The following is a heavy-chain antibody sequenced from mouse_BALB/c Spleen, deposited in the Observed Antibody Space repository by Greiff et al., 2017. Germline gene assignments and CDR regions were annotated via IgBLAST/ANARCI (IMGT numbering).Heavy chain of an antibody. V-gene: IGHV5-12-1*01. CDR2: ISSGGGST. Sequence: DVKLVESGGGLVKPGGSLKLSCAASGFAFSSYDMSWVRQTPEKRLEWVAYISSGGGSTYYPDTVKGRFTISRDNAKNTLYLQMSSLKSEDTAMYYCARHGELGRRELLAYWGQGTLVTVSA. CDR3: ARHGELGRRELLAY. CDR1: GFAFSSYD. D-gene: IGHD4-1*01. J-gene: IGHJ3*01.